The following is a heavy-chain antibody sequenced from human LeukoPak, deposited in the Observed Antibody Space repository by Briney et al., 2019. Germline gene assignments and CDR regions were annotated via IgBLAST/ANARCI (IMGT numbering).Heavy chain of an antibody. CDR1: GFTFDDYA. CDR3: AREVAAAGTSDNWFDP. D-gene: IGHD6-13*01. Sequence: GGSLRLSCAASGFTFDDYAMHWVRQAPGKGLEWVSGISWNSGSIGYADSVKGRFTISRDNAKNSQYLQMNSLRAEDTAVYYCAREVAAAGTSDNWFDPWGQGTLVTVSS. CDR2: ISWNSGSI. V-gene: IGHV3-9*01. J-gene: IGHJ5*02.